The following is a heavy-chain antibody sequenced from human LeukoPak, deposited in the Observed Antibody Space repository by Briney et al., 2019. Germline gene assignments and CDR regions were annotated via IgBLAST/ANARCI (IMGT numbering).Heavy chain of an antibody. CDR3: ARGDLGAAGRSNWFDP. J-gene: IGHJ5*02. Sequence: AASVKVSCKASGYTFTSYYMHWVRQAPGQGLEWMGIINPSGGSTSYAQKFQGRVTMTRDMSTSTVYMELSSLRSEDTDVYYCARGDLGAAGRSNWFDPWGQGTLVTVSS. D-gene: IGHD6-13*01. V-gene: IGHV1-46*01. CDR2: INPSGGST. CDR1: GYTFTSYY.